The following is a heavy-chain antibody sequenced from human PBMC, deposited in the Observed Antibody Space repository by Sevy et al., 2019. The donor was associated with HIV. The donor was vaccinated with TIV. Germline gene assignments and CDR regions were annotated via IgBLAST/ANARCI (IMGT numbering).Heavy chain of an antibody. CDR1: GFTFSNYG. J-gene: IGHJ4*02. CDR3: AEGGVRYDNTCGRDRPY. D-gene: IGHD3-16*02. Sequence: GGSLRLSCTASGFTFSNYGMRWVRQAPGKGLEWVGFISYNGSNKYNADPVKGRFTMSRDNSKNNLNMNMNSLRAEDTAVYDCAEGGVRYDNTCGRDRPYWGQGTLVTVSS. CDR2: ISYNGSNK. V-gene: IGHV3-30*03.